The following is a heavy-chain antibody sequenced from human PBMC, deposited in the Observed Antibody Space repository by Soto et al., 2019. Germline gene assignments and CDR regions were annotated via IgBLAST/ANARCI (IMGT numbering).Heavy chain of an antibody. V-gene: IGHV2-5*02. CDR2: IYWDDSK. CDR3: AHTSTDHHYFWSDYPTSFDY. J-gene: IGHJ4*02. D-gene: IGHD3-3*01. CDR1: GFSLSTSGVG. Sequence: QITLKESGPTLVKPTQTLTLTCTFSGFSLSTSGVGVGWIRQPPGRALEWLALIYWDDSKRYSPSLKSRLTITKDTSKNHVVLTFTNIDPVDTATYYCAHTSTDHHYFWSDYPTSFDYWGQGTLVTVSS.